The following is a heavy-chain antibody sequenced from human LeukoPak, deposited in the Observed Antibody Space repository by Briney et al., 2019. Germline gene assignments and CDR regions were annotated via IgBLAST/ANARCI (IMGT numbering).Heavy chain of an antibody. CDR2: IYYSGCT. CDR1: GGSISSSSYY. D-gene: IGHD6-19*01. Sequence: SETLSLTCTVSGGSISSSSYYWGWIRQPPGKGLEWIGSIYYSGCTYYNPSLKSRVTISVDTSKNQFSLKLSSVTAADTAVYYCASSGVAGTEFDYWGQGTLVTVSS. J-gene: IGHJ4*02. V-gene: IGHV4-39*01. CDR3: ASSGVAGTEFDY.